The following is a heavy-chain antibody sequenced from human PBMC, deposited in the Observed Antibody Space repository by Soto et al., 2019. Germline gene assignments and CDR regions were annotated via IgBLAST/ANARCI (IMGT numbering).Heavy chain of an antibody. CDR3: ARANWNDVSY. CDR2: IYYSGST. D-gene: IGHD1-1*01. Sequence: TSETLSLTCTVSGGSISSGGYYWSWIRQHPGKGLEWIGYIYYSGSTYYNPSLKSRVTISVDTSKNQFSLKLSSVTAADTAVYYCARANWNDVSYWGQGTLVTVSS. V-gene: IGHV4-31*03. J-gene: IGHJ4*02. CDR1: GGSISSGGYY.